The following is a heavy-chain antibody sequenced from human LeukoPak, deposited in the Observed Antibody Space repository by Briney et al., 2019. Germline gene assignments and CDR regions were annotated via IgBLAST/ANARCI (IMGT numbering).Heavy chain of an antibody. J-gene: IGHJ4*02. CDR3: ATTAPRFGELGY. CDR1: GYTLTELS. Sequence: GASVKVSCKVSGYTLTELSMHWVRQAPGKGLEWMGGFDPEDGETIYAQKFQGRVTMTEDTSTDTAYMEPSSLRSEDTAVYYCATTAPRFGELGYWGQGTLVTVSS. D-gene: IGHD3-10*02. V-gene: IGHV1-24*01. CDR2: FDPEDGET.